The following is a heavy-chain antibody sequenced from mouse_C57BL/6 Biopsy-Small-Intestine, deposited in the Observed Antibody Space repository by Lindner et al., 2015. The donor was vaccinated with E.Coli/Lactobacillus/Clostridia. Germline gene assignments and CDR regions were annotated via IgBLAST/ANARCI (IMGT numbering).Heavy chain of an antibody. CDR3: AKSRADTVSGTSLEY. CDR2: IMSVFGTA. CDR1: GYMFTSNG. D-gene: IGHD4-1*01. J-gene: IGHJ4*01. Sequence: SVKVSCKASGYMFTSNGISWVRQAPGHGLEWMGGIMSVFGTAKYAQKFQGRVTITADESTNTAYMELSSLRSEDTAVFYCAKSRADTVSGTSLEYWGQGTLVTVSS. V-gene: IGHV1-81*01.